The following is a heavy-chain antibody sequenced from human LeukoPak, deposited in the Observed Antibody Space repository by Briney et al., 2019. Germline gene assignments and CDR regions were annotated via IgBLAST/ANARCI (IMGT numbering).Heavy chain of an antibody. D-gene: IGHD3-9*01. Sequence: ASVKVSCKASGYTFTGYYMHWVRQAPGQGLEWMGWINPNSGDTNYAQKFQGRVTMTRDTSISTAYMELSRLRSDDTAVYYCARPYFDLLDWFDPWGQGTLVTVSS. CDR1: GYTFTGYY. CDR2: INPNSGDT. J-gene: IGHJ5*02. CDR3: ARPYFDLLDWFDP. V-gene: IGHV1-2*02.